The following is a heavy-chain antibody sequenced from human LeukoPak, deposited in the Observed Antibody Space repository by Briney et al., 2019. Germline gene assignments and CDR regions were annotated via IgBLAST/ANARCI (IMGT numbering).Heavy chain of an antibody. J-gene: IGHJ6*04. V-gene: IGHV3-21*01. CDR1: GFTFSSYS. Sequence: GGSLRLSCAASGFTFSSYSMNWVRQAPGKGLEWVSSISSSSSYIYYADSVKGRFTISRDNAKNSLYLQMSSLRAEDTAVYYCARDSGHSVRMDVWGKGTTVTVSS. CDR3: ARDSGHSVRMDV. D-gene: IGHD3-10*01. CDR2: ISSSSSYI.